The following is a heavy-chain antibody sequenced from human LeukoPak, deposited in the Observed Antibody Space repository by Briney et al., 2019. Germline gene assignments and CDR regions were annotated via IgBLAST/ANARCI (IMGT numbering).Heavy chain of an antibody. CDR2: IYTSGST. Sequence: SETLSLTCTVSGGSISSYYWSWIRQPAGKGLEWIGRIYTSGSTNYNPSLKSRVTMSVDTSKNQFSLKLSSVTAADTAVYYCARRFSNYGDYVGAFDIWGQGTMVTVSS. D-gene: IGHD4-17*01. CDR1: GGSISSYY. CDR3: ARRFSNYGDYVGAFDI. J-gene: IGHJ3*02. V-gene: IGHV4-4*07.